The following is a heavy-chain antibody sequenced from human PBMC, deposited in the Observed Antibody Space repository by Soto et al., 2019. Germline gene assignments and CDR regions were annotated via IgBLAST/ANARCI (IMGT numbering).Heavy chain of an antibody. D-gene: IGHD3-3*01. CDR3: ARDQTYYDFWSGYSGLGFDP. CDR2: INPNSGGT. V-gene: IGHV1-2*04. CDR1: GYTFTGYY. Sequence: ASVKVSCKASGYTFTGYYMHWVRQAPGQGLEWMGWINPNSGGTNYAQKFQGWVTMTRDTSISTAYMELSRLRSDDTAVYYCARDQTYYDFWSGYSGLGFDPWGQGNLVTVSS. J-gene: IGHJ5*02.